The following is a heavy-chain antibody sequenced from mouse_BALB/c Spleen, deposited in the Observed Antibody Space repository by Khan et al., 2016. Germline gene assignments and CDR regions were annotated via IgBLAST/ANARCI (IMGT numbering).Heavy chain of an antibody. Sequence: QVQLQQSGPELVKPGASVKMSCKASGYTFTDYVIIWVKQRPGQGLEWIGEIYPGSGNTYYNEKFKGKATMTADKSYNTAYMQLSSLTSEDSAVYFSAREGVRHAMDYWGQGTSVTVSS. CDR2: IYPGSGNT. J-gene: IGHJ4*01. CDR1: GYTFTDYV. CDR3: AREGVRHAMDY. D-gene: IGHD2-14*01. V-gene: IGHV1-77*01.